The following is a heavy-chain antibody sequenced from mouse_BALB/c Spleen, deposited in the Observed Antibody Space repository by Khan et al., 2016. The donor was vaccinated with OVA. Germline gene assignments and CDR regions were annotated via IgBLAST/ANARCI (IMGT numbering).Heavy chain of an antibody. CDR1: GYTFTSYV. V-gene: IGHV1S136*01. D-gene: IGHD1-1*01. CDR3: LGSLYYYGSAYDGFAY. J-gene: IGHJ3*01. CDR2: ISPNSDGS. Sequence: VQLKQSGPELVKPGASVKMSCKASGYTFTSYVMHWVKQKPGQGLEWIGYISPNSDGSKYNEKFRGKATLTSDKSSSTAYMELSSLTSEDSAVYYCLGSLYYYGSAYDGFAYWGQGTLGTVSA.